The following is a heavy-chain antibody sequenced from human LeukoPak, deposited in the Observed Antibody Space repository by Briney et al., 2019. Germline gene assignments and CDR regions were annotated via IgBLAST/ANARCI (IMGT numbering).Heavy chain of an antibody. V-gene: IGHV1-8*01. CDR3: AKSWSKERWFQH. CDR2: MNPHSGNT. CDR1: GYAFSGHD. D-gene: IGHD3-3*01. Sequence: KVSCQASGYAFSGHDINWVRQATGQGLEWMGWMNPHSGNTGYAQNFQGRLSMTRNTSISTAYMELSSLSSEDTAVYYCAKSWSKERWFQHWGQGTLVTVSS. J-gene: IGHJ1*01.